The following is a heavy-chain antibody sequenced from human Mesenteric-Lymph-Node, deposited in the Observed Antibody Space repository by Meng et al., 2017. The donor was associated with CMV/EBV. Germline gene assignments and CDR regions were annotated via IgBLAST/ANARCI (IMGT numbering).Heavy chain of an antibody. V-gene: IGHV1-69*05. CDR2: IIPIFGTA. CDR3: AGGVVDKAKYYFDY. D-gene: IGHD2-2*01. J-gene: IGHJ4*02. Sequence: KASGYTFTSYGISWVRQAPGQGLEWMGGIIPIFGTANYAQKFQGRVTITTDESTSTAYMELSSLRSEDTAVYYCAGGVVDKAKYYFDYRGQGTLVTVSS. CDR1: GYTFTSYG.